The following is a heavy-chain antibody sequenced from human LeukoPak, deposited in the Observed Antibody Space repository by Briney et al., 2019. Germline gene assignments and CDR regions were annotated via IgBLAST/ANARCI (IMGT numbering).Heavy chain of an antibody. CDR3: ARDNSVRDEAWWFNP. Sequence: GGSLRLSCAASAFTFSRYGMHWVRQAPGQGPEWMGVISPSGGSTTYAQKFQGRVTLTKDMSTSTDYLELSSLRSEDTAVYYCARDNSVRDEAWWFNPWGQGTLVTVSS. V-gene: IGHV1-46*01. D-gene: IGHD5-24*01. J-gene: IGHJ5*02. CDR1: AFTFSRYG. CDR2: ISPSGGST.